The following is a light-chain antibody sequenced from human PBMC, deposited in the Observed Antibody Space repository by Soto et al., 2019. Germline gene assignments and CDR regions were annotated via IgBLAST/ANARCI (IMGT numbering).Light chain of an antibody. Sequence: IVMTQSPATLSVSPGERATLSCRASQSISSNLAWYQQKPGQAPRLLIYAASTRATGIPARFSGSGSGTEFTLTISSLQSEDFAVYYCQQYNNWPPLTFGGGTKVDIK. V-gene: IGKV3-15*01. CDR1: QSISSN. CDR3: QQYNNWPPLT. CDR2: AAS. J-gene: IGKJ4*01.